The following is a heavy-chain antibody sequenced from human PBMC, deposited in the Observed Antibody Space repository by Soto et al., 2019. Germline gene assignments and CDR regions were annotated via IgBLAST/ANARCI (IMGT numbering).Heavy chain of an antibody. J-gene: IGHJ5*02. Sequence: ASVKLSCKASGYTFTSYYMHWVRQAPGQGLEWMGLINPSSGNTGYAQKFQGRVTMTRNTSISTAYMELSSLRSEDTAVYYCARGHWFDPWGQGTLVTVSS. CDR3: ARGHWFDP. V-gene: IGHV1-8*02. CDR1: GYTFTSYY. CDR2: INPSSGNT.